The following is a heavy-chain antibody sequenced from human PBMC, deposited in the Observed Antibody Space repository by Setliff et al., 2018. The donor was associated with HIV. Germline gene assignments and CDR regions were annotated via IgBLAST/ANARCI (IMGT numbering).Heavy chain of an antibody. J-gene: IGHJ2*01. Sequence: SETLSLTCTVSGGSISGYYWSWIRQPPGKGLEWIGEINHSGSTNYNPSLKSRVTISVDTSKDQFSLKLSSVTAADTAVYYCARGLGQQLGRFWYFDLWGRGTLVTVSS. CDR1: GGSISGYY. CDR2: INHSGST. D-gene: IGHD6-13*01. CDR3: ARGLGQQLGRFWYFDL. V-gene: IGHV4-34*01.